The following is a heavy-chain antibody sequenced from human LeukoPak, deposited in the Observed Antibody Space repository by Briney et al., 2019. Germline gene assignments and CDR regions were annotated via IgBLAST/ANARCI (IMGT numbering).Heavy chain of an antibody. D-gene: IGHD3-9*01. CDR2: ISSSSSTI. Sequence: GGSLRLSCAASGFTFSSYSMNWVRQAPGKGLEWVSYISSSSSTIYYADSVKGRFTISRDNAKNTLYLQMNSLRAEDTAVYYCAKDLYYDILTGYAYWGQRTLVTVSS. CDR3: AKDLYYDILTGYAY. J-gene: IGHJ4*02. V-gene: IGHV3-48*01. CDR1: GFTFSSYS.